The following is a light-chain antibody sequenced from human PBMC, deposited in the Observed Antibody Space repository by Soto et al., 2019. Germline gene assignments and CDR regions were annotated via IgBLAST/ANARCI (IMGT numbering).Light chain of an antibody. V-gene: IGKV3-20*01. J-gene: IGKJ2*01. CDR2: GAS. CDR3: QQYDSSPPKYT. CDR1: QSVSSSY. Sequence: EIVLTQSPGTLSLSPGERATLSCRASQSVSSSYFAWYQQKPGQAPRLLIYGASSRATGIPDRFSGSGSGTDFTLTISRLEPEDFAVYYCQQYDSSPPKYTFGQGTKQEIK.